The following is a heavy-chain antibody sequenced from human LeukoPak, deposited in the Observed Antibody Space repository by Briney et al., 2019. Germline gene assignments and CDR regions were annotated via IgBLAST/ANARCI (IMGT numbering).Heavy chain of an antibody. CDR3: ARVGTSEYCSGGSCYSDC. CDR2: INPNSGVT. Sequence: ASVKVSCKTSGYTFTDYYIHWVRQAPGQGLEWMGWINPNSGVTNYAQNFQGRVTMTRDTSITTAYMELRRLRSNDTAVYYCARVGTSEYCSGGSCYSDCWGQGTLVTVSS. D-gene: IGHD2-15*01. V-gene: IGHV1-2*02. CDR1: GYTFTDYY. J-gene: IGHJ4*02.